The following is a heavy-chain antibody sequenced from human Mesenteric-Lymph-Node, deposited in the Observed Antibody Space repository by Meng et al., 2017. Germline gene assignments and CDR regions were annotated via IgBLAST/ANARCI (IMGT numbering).Heavy chain of an antibody. CDR1: GGSISSSNYY. J-gene: IGHJ2*01. CDR2: IYNSGST. CDR3: ARGQKGYFDL. V-gene: IGHV4-30-4*01. Sequence: QGQLQESAPGLVKPSQTLSLTCTVSGGSISSSNYYWSWIRQPPGKGLEWSGHIYNSGSTYYNPSLKSRITISVDTSKNQFSLKLSSVTAADTAVYYCARGQKGYFDLWGRGTLVTVSS.